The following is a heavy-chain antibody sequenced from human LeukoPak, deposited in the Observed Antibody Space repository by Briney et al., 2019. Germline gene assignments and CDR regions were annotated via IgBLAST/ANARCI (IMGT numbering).Heavy chain of an antibody. Sequence: PEGSLRLSCAASGFTFSSYSMNWVRQAPGKGLEWVSSISSSSSYIYYADSVKGRFTISRDNAKNSLYLQMNSLRAEDTAVYYCARGTWFGEFDYWGQGTLVTVSS. V-gene: IGHV3-21*01. J-gene: IGHJ4*02. D-gene: IGHD3-10*01. CDR2: ISSSSSYI. CDR1: GFTFSSYS. CDR3: ARGTWFGEFDY.